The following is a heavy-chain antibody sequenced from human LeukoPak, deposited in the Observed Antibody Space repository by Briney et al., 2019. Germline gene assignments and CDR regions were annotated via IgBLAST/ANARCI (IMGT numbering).Heavy chain of an antibody. J-gene: IGHJ4*02. CDR3: ASSDGYYYDSSGYSDY. CDR2: INPNSGGT. V-gene: IGHV1-2*02. Sequence: GASVKVYCKASGYTFTGYYMHWVRQAPGQGLEWMGWINPNSGGTNYAQKFQGRVTMTRDTSISTAYMELSRLRSDDTAVYYCASSDGYYYDSSGYSDYWGQGTLVTVSS. CDR1: GYTFTGYY. D-gene: IGHD3-22*01.